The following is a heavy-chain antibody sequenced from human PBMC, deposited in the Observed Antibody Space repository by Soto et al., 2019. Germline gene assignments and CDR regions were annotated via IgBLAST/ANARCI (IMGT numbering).Heavy chain of an antibody. CDR1: GFTFSSYA. J-gene: IGHJ4*02. CDR2: ISGSGGST. D-gene: IGHD3-22*01. V-gene: IGHV3-23*01. CDR3: AKVLRYYYDSSGYYNYFDY. Sequence: HPGGSLRLSCAASGFTFSSYAMSWVRQAPGKGLEWVSAISGSGGSTYYADSVKGRFTISRDNSKNTLYLQMNSLRAEDTAVYYCAKVLRYYYDSSGYYNYFDYWGQGTLVTVSS.